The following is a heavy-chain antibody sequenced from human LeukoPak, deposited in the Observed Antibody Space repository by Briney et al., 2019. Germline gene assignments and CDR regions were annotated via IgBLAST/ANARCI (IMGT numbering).Heavy chain of an antibody. Sequence: GGSLRLSCAASGFTFSSYGMHWVRQAPGKGLEWVSYISSSSSTIYYADSVKGRFTISRDNAKNSLYLQMNSLRAEDTAVYYCARGGIDLYYYDSSGYYDWGQGTLVTVSS. D-gene: IGHD3-22*01. CDR3: ARGGIDLYYYDSSGYYD. CDR1: GFTFSSYG. V-gene: IGHV3-48*01. J-gene: IGHJ4*02. CDR2: ISSSSSTI.